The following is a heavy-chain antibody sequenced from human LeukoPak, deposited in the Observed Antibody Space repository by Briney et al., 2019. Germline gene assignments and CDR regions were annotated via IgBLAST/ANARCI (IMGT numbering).Heavy chain of an antibody. J-gene: IGHJ6*03. CDR2: ISYDGSNK. V-gene: IGHV3-30-3*01. CDR1: GFTFSNAW. CDR3: ARDDYGDYGYYMDV. Sequence: GGSLRLSCAASGFTFSNAWMSWVRQAPGKGLEWVAVISYDGSNKYYADSVKGRFTISRDNSKNTLYLQMNSLRAEDTAVYYCARDDYGDYGYYMDVWGKGTTVTVSS. D-gene: IGHD4-17*01.